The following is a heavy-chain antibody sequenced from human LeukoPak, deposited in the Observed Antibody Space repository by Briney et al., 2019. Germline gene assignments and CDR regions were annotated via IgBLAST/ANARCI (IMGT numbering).Heavy chain of an antibody. V-gene: IGHV3-23*01. CDR2: ISGDGGSA. CDR1: GFTFSSYA. Sequence: GGSLRLSCAASGFTFSSYAMSWVRQAPGKGLEWVSAISGDGGSAYYSDSVKGRFTISRDNSKNTLYLQMHSLRAEDTAVYYCAKMGYYESSDFFDYSRQGTLVTVSS. J-gene: IGHJ4*02. CDR3: AKMGYYESSDFFDY. D-gene: IGHD3-22*01.